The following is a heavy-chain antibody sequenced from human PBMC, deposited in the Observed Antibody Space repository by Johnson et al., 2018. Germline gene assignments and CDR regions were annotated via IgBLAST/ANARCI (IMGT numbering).Heavy chain of an antibody. D-gene: IGHD5-18*01. V-gene: IGHV1-69*01. CDR1: GGTFSSYA. J-gene: IGHJ3*02. CDR3: AREDAHHLNSCGDTYAFDI. CDR2: IIPIFGTA. Sequence: QLVESGAEVKKPGSSVKVSCKASGGTFSSYAISWVRQAPGQGLEWMGGIIPIFGTANYAQKFQGRVTITADEPTSTAYMELSSLRSEDTAVYYGAREDAHHLNSCGDTYAFDIWGQGTMVTVSS.